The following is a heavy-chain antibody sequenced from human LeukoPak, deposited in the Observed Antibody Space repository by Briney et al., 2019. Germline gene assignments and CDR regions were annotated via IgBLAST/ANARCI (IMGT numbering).Heavy chain of an antibody. CDR3: AICDSSGYYLE. J-gene: IGHJ4*02. V-gene: IGHV3-21*01. CDR1: GFTFSPYT. D-gene: IGHD3-22*01. CDR2: ISSSTTYI. Sequence: PGGSLRLSCAASGFTFSPYTMHWVRQAPGKGLEWVSSISSSTTYIYYADSLKGRFTVSRDNAKNSLYLQMNSLRAEDTAVYYCAICDSSGYYLEWGQGTLVTVSS.